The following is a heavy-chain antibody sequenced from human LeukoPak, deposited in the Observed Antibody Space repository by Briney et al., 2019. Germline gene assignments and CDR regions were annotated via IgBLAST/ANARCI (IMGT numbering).Heavy chain of an antibody. D-gene: IGHD3-16*01. CDR1: GGSISGFY. J-gene: IGHJ4*02. Sequence: PSETLSLTCTVSGGSISGFYWSWIRQPPGKGLEWIGDIYYSGSTNYNPSLKSRLTISVDTSKNQFSLKLSSVTAADTAVYYCAMMGGSDFDYWGQGTLVTVSS. CDR2: IYYSGST. CDR3: AMMGGSDFDY. V-gene: IGHV4-59*12.